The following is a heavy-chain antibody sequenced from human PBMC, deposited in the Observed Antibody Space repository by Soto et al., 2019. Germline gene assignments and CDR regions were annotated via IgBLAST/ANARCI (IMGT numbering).Heavy chain of an antibody. J-gene: IGHJ6*02. CDR3: ASRGSVTAGTYYYGMDV. D-gene: IGHD4-17*01. Sequence: QVQLVQSGAEVKKPGASVKVSCKASGYTFTSYDINWVRQATGQGLEWMGWMNPNSGNTGYAQKFQGRVTMTRNTSISKAYMELSSLRSEDTAVYYCASRGSVTAGTYYYGMDVWGQGTTVTVSS. CDR1: GYTFTSYD. V-gene: IGHV1-8*01. CDR2: MNPNSGNT.